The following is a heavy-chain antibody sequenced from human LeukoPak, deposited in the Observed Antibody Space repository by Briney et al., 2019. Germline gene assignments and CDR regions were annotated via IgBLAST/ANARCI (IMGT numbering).Heavy chain of an antibody. D-gene: IGHD3-10*01. Sequence: ASVKVSCKASGGTFNSYAISWVRQAPGQGLEWMGGIIPIFHTTNYAQKFQGRVTITTDESTSTAYMELSSLRSEDTAVYYCARLLVRGSGSPSRRNYYMDVWGKGTTVTVSS. CDR2: IIPIFHTT. CDR3: ARLLVRGSGSPSRRNYYMDV. CDR1: GGTFNSYA. V-gene: IGHV1-69*05. J-gene: IGHJ6*03.